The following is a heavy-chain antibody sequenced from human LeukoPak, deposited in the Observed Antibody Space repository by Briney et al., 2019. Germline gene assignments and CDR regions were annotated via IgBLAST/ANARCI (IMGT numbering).Heavy chain of an antibody. CDR3: VKDGMKDCSSSGCSSPR. CDR2: ISAGGGDS. V-gene: IGHV3-23*01. Sequence: GGSLRLSCAASGFTFNVYAMSWVRQAPGKGLEWVSTISAGGGDSYYADSVKGGFSISRDNSKSTLYLQMNSLRAEDTAVYYCVKDGMKDCSSSGCSSPRWVQGTLVTVSS. J-gene: IGHJ4*02. D-gene: IGHD2-2*01. CDR1: GFTFNVYA.